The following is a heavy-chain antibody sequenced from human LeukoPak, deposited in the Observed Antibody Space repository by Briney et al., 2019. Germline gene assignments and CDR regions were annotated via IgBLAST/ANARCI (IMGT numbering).Heavy chain of an antibody. Sequence: GGSLRLSCAASGFTFSSYAMNWVRQAPGKGLEWVSGISGSGGNTYYADSVKGRFTISRDNSKNTLYLQMNSLRAEDTAIYYCLSILSYYFGYWGQGTLVTVSS. CDR2: ISGSGGNT. J-gene: IGHJ4*02. V-gene: IGHV3-23*01. CDR1: GFTFSSYA. CDR3: LSILSYYFGY. D-gene: IGHD2-21*01.